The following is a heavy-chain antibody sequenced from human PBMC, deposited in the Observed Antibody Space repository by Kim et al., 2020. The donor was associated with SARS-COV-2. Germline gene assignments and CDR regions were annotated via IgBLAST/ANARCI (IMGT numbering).Heavy chain of an antibody. CDR3: VRVVTMVQGVIIAPYYYCYMVV. D-gene: IGHD3-10*01. Sequence: SETLSLTCTVSGGSISSYYWSWIRQPPWPGMEWIWYVNYSGSTNYNPTLKSRITISVYTSKNQFSLKLSSVTASDTAVYYCVRVVTMVQGVIIAPYYYCYMVVWGKGTPVTVSS. CDR2: VNYSGST. V-gene: IGHV4-59*13. CDR1: GGSISSYY. J-gene: IGHJ6*03.